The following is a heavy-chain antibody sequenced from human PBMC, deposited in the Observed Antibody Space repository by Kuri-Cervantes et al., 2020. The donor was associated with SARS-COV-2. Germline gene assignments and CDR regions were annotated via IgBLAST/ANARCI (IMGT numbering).Heavy chain of an antibody. J-gene: IGHJ2*01. D-gene: IGHD2-8*01. CDR3: AKMERWNVLMVYATILTGYFDL. CDR1: GGSVSSGSYY. Sequence: GSLRLSCTVSGGSVSSGSYYWSWIRQPPGKGLEWIGYIYYSGSTNYNPSLKSRVTISVDTSKNQFSLKLSSVTAADTAVYYCAKMERWNVLMVYATILTGYFDLWGRGTLVTVSS. V-gene: IGHV4-61*01. CDR2: IYYSGST.